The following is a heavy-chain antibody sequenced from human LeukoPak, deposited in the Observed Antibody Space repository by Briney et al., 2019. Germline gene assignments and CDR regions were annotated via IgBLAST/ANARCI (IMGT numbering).Heavy chain of an antibody. CDR1: GFTFSSYW. CDR3: AREDDSSGYYYY. J-gene: IGHJ4*02. D-gene: IGHD3-22*01. V-gene: IGHV3-7*01. Sequence: GGSLTLSCAASGFTFSSYWRSWVRQAPGKGLEWVANIKQDGSEKYYVYSGKCGFTISRDNTKNSLHLLMNTIRSEDTAVYYCAREDDSSGYYYYWGQGTLVTVSS. CDR2: IKQDGSEK.